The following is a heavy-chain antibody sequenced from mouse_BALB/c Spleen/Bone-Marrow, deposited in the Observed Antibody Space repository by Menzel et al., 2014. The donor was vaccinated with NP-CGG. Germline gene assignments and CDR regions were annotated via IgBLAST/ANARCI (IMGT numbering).Heavy chain of an antibody. CDR2: ISNGGGST. J-gene: IGHJ4*01. CDR3: ARQEAMDY. CDR1: GFTFRDYY. V-gene: IGHV5-12*02. Sequence: EVQGGESGGGLVQPGGSLKLSCATSGFTFRDYYMYWVRQTPEKRLEWVAYISNGGGSTYYPDTVKGRFTISRDNAKNTLYLQISRLKSEDTAMYYYARQEAMDYWGQGTSVTVSS.